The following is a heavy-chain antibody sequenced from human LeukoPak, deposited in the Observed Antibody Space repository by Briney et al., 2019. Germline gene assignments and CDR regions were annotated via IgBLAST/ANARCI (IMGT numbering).Heavy chain of an antibody. CDR1: GFTFSSYA. CDR2: ISGSGGST. D-gene: IGHD3-9*01. V-gene: IGHV3-23*01. Sequence: GGSLRLSCAASGFTFSSYAMSGVRQAPGKGLEWVSAISGSGGSTYYADSVKGRFTISRDNSKNTLYLQMNSLRAEDTAVYYCAKWVYYDILTGYYPDYWGQGTLVTVSS. J-gene: IGHJ4*02. CDR3: AKWVYYDILTGYYPDY.